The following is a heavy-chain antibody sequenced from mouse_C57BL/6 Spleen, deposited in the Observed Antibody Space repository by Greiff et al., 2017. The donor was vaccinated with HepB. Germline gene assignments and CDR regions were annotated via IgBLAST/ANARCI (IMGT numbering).Heavy chain of an antibody. V-gene: IGHV1-15*01. CDR1: GYTFTDYE. Sequence: VQLQQSGAELVRPGASVTLSCKASGYTFTDYEMHWVKQTPVHGLEWIGAIDPETGGTAYNQKFKGKAILTADKSSSPAYMELRSLTSEDSAVFYCTRKGSYYSNFAYGGQGTLVTVSA. CDR3: TRKGSYYSNFAY. D-gene: IGHD2-5*01. CDR2: IDPETGGT. J-gene: IGHJ3*01.